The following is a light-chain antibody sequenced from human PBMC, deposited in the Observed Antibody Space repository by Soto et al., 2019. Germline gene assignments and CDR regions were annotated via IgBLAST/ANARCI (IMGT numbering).Light chain of an antibody. CDR3: QSYDSSLSVV. CDR1: SSNIGAGYY. V-gene: IGLV1-40*01. CDR2: ADN. Sequence: QSVLTQPPSVSGAPGQRVTISCTGSSSNIGAGYYVHWYQQLPGKAPKLLIYADNNRPSGVPDRFSGSKSGTSASLAITGLQAEDEADYYCQSYDSSLSVVFGGGTKVTVL. J-gene: IGLJ2*01.